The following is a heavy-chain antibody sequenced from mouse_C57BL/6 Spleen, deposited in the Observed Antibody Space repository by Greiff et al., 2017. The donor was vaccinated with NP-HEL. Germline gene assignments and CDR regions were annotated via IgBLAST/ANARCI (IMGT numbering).Heavy chain of an antibody. J-gene: IGHJ2*01. CDR2: IYPGSGNT. Sequence: VQLQQSGPELVKPGASVKISCKASGYSFTSYYIHWVKQRPGQGLEWIGWIYPGSGNTKYNEKFKGKATLTADTSSSTAYMQLSSLTSEDSAVYYCARDGNGFFDYWGQGTTLTVSS. V-gene: IGHV1-66*01. CDR3: ARDGNGFFDY. CDR1: GYSFTSYY. D-gene: IGHD2-1*01.